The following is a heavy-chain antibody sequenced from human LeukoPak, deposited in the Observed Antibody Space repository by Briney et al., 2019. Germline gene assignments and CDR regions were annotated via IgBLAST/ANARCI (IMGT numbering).Heavy chain of an antibody. CDR2: IYYSGST. V-gene: IGHV4-39*01. Sequence: PSETLSLTCTVSGGSVSSSSYYWGWIRQPPGKGLEWIGSIYYSGSTYYNPSLKSRVTISVDTSKNQFSLKLSSVTAADTAVYYCAGGVGRHYDSSGYYYWAQGTLVTVSS. J-gene: IGHJ4*02. CDR1: GGSVSSSSYY. D-gene: IGHD3-22*01. CDR3: AGGVGRHYDSSGYYY.